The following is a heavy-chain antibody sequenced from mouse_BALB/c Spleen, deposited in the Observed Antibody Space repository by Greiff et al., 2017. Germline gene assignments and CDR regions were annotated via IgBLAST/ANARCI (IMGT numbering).Heavy chain of an antibody. J-gene: IGHJ4*01. CDR1: GFNIKDTY. CDR3: ARAMITRGAMDY. D-gene: IGHD2-4*01. V-gene: IGHV14-3*02. CDR2: IDPANGNT. Sequence: EVQLQESGAELVKPGASVKLSCTASGFNIKDTYMHWVKQRPEQGLEWIGRIDPANGNTKYDPKFQGKATITADTSSNTAYLQLSSLTSEDTAVYYCARAMITRGAMDYWGQGTSVTVSS.